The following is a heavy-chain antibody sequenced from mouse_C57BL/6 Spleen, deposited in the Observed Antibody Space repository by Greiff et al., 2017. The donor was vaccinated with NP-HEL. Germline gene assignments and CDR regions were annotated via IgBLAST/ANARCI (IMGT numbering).Heavy chain of an antibody. J-gene: IGHJ4*01. V-gene: IGHV1-49*01. CDR2: FTMYSDAT. CDR1: SFSFLASA. CDR3: ARGGYSNPYAMDY. Sequence: LQQSGAELVRPWSSVKLSCKDSSFSFLASALPWVTPRPGPGLEWIGSFTMYSDATEYSENFKGKATLTANTSSSTAYMELSSLTSEDSAVYYCARGGYSNPYAMDYWGQGTSVTVSS. D-gene: IGHD2-5*01.